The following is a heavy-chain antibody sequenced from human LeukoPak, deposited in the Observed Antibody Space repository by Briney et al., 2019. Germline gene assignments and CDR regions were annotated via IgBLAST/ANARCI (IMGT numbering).Heavy chain of an antibody. CDR1: GYTFTSYG. CDR2: ISAYNGNT. Sequence: ASVKVSCKASGYTFTSYGISWVRQAPGQGLEWMGWISAYNGNTNYAQKLQGRVTMTTDTSTSTAYMELRSLRSDDTAVYYCARSKSVYCGGDCPAPPDYWGQGTLVTVSS. V-gene: IGHV1-18*01. D-gene: IGHD2-21*02. J-gene: IGHJ4*02. CDR3: ARSKSVYCGGDCPAPPDY.